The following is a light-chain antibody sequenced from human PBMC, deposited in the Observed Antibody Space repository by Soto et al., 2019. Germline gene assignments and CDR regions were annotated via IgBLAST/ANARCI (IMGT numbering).Light chain of an antibody. J-gene: IGLJ2*01. CDR3: ETWDTNTRV. CDR1: SGHSSNI. Sequence: QPVLTQSSSASASLGSSVKLTCTLSSGHSSNIIAWHQQQPGEAPRYLMKLEGSGNYNKGSGVPDRFSGSSSGADRYLTISNLQFEDEADYYCETWDTNTRVFGGGTKVTVL. CDR2: LEGSGNY. V-gene: IGLV4-60*02.